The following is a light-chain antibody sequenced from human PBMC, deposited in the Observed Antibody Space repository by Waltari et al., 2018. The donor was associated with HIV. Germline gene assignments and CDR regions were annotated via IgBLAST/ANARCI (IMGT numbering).Light chain of an antibody. CDR3: QRYNSS. CDR2: EAS. CDR1: HNINNW. V-gene: IGKV1-5*03. Sequence: DIQMTQSPSTLSVSTGDRVTITCRASHNINNWLAWYQHKPRSAPKLLVYEASTLETGVPSRFSGSGSGTEFTLTITSLQPDDIATYYCQRYNSSFGQGTRLEIE. J-gene: IGKJ2*03.